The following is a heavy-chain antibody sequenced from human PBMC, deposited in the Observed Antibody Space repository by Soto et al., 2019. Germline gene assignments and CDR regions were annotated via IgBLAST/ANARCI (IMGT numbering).Heavy chain of an antibody. J-gene: IGHJ4*02. V-gene: IGHV5-51*01. CDR1: GYTFTTYW. CDR3: GRLDSSYYFDY. D-gene: IGHD3-22*01. CDR2: IYPGDSDT. Sequence: GESLKISCKGSGYTFTTYWIGWVRQMPGKGLEWMGIIYPGDSDTTYSPSFQGQVTISADKSISTAYLQWNSLKASDSAMYYCGRLDSSYYFDYWGQGTLVTISS.